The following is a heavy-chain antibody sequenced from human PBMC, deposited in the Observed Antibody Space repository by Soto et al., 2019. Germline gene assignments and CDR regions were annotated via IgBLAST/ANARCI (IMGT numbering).Heavy chain of an antibody. CDR3: AKTSIQLWLRYFDY. V-gene: IGHV4-39*01. J-gene: IGHJ4*02. CDR1: GASISSSSYY. D-gene: IGHD5-18*01. Sequence: QLQLQESGPGLVKPSETLSLTCTVSGASISSSSYYWGWIRQPPGKGLEWIGNIYYSGSTYYNPSLKSRVTISVDTSKNQFSLKLSSVTATDTAVYYCAKTSIQLWLRYFDYWGQGTLVTVSS. CDR2: IYYSGST.